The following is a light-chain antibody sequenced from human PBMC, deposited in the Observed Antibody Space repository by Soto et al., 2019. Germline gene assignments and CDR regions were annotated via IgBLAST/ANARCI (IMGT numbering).Light chain of an antibody. CDR3: QQYATTPFT. Sequence: EIVLTQSPGTLSLSPGERANLSCRASQSVISNYLAWYQQKPGQAPRLLIYGASSRATGIPDRFSGSGSGADFTLTISRLEPEDCAVYYCQQYATTPFTFGPGTKVDIK. CDR1: QSVISNY. J-gene: IGKJ3*01. V-gene: IGKV3-20*01. CDR2: GAS.